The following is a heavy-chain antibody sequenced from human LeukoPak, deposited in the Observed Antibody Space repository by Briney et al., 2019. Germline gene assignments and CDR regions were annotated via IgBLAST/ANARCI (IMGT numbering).Heavy chain of an antibody. CDR3: TRDRSLSAMEY. Sequence: GSLRRSCAAAVVTLINDGFQCVRQVPGKGLEWVAVIWSDGSKKCYADSVKGRFTISRDDSKNTLYLQMNSLGVDDSAIYYCTRDRSLSAMEYWGQGTLVTVSS. J-gene: IGHJ4*02. CDR2: IWSDGSKK. CDR1: VVTLINDG. V-gene: IGHV3-33*01. D-gene: IGHD5-18*01.